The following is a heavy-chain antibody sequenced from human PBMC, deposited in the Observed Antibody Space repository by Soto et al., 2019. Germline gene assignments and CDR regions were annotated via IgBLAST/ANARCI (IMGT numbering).Heavy chain of an antibody. J-gene: IGHJ5*02. CDR2: IYYSGSA. CDR3: ARLHCNSPNCDPLDP. Sequence: NPSETLSLTCSVSGGSISSVSYYWGWIRQPPGKGLEWIGSIYYSGSAYYSPSLKSRVTMSVDTSKNQLSLELRSVTAADTAVYYCARLHCNSPNCDPLDPWGQGTLVTVSS. CDR1: GGSISSVSYY. V-gene: IGHV4-39*01. D-gene: IGHD2-2*01.